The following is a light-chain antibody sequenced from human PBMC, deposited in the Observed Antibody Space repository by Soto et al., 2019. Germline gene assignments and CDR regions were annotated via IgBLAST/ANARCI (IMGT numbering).Light chain of an antibody. V-gene: IGLV1-40*01. J-gene: IGLJ1*01. CDR2: GNS. CDR1: SSNTGAGYD. CDR3: QSYESSLSGYV. Sequence: QSVLTQPPSVSGAPGQRVTISCTGSSSNTGAGYDVHWYQQLPGTAPKLLIYGNSNRPSGVPDRFSGSESGTSASLAITGLQAEDEADYYCQSYESSLSGYVFGTGTKVTVL.